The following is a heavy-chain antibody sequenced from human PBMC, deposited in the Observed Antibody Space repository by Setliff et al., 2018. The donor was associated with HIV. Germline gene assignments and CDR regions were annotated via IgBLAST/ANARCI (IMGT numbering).Heavy chain of an antibody. CDR1: GGSIVRYY. D-gene: IGHD2-21*02. V-gene: IGHV4-59*08. Sequence: SETLSLTCTVSGGSIVRYYWTWIRQPPGKGLECIGYIYYRGSTNYNPSLKSRVVISVDTSKMQFSLKLRSVTAADTAMYYCARLLQGGNYAFDIWGQGTMVTVSS. CDR3: ARLLQGGNYAFDI. CDR2: IYYRGST. J-gene: IGHJ3*02.